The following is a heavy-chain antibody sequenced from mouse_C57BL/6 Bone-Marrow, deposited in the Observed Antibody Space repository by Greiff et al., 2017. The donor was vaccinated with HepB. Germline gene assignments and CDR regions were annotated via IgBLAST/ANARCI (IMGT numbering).Heavy chain of an antibody. CDR2: IDPSDSYI. D-gene: IGHD1-2*01. Sequence: QVQLQQPGAEFVKPGASVKLSCKASGYTFTSYWMQWVKQRPGQGLEWIGEIDPSDSYINYNQKFKGKATLTVDQSSSTAYMQLNSLTSEDSAVYYCARSAGYYAMDYWGQGTSVTVSS. CDR1: GYTFTSYW. CDR3: ARSAGYYAMDY. V-gene: IGHV1-50*01. J-gene: IGHJ4*01.